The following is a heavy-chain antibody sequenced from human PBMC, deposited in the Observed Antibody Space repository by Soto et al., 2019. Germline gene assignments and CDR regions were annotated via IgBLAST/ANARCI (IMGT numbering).Heavy chain of an antibody. CDR2: IHYSGST. Sequence: SETLSLTCTVSGGSISSYYWSWIRQSPGKGLEWIGYIHYSGSTNYNPSLKSRVTISVDTSRNQFSLKLSPVTAADTAVYYCARSIDSSGYYFSNCWGQGTLVTVSA. D-gene: IGHD3-22*01. CDR1: GGSISSYY. CDR3: ARSIDSSGYYFSNC. J-gene: IGHJ4*02. V-gene: IGHV4-59*01.